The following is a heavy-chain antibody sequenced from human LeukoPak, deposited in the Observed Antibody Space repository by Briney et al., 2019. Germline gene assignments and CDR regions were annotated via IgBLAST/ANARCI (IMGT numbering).Heavy chain of an antibody. CDR2: INHSGST. V-gene: IGHV4-34*01. CDR1: GGSFSGYY. D-gene: IGHD3-3*01. CDR3: ARGQNFWSGYYRGNWFDP. J-gene: IGHJ5*02. Sequence: SETLSLTCAGYGGSFSGYYWSWIRQPPGKGLEWIGEINHSGSTNYNPSLKSRVTISVDTSKNQFSLKLSSVTAADTAVYYCARGQNFWSGYYRGNWFDPWGQGTLVTVSS.